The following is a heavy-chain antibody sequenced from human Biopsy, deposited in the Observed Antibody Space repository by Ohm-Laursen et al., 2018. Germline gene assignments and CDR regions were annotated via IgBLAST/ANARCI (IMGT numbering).Heavy chain of an antibody. CDR2: IVPVLGHL. D-gene: IGHD3-3*01. CDR3: AADADGYYTEFDY. Sequence: SVKVSCKASGGPSSNYAFSWVRQAPGQGLEWVGRIVPVLGHLNYAQRFQGRVPITADKSTSYVFMELSRLTFGDTAVYYCAADADGYYTEFDYWGPGTLVTVSS. J-gene: IGHJ4*02. CDR1: GGPSSNYA. V-gene: IGHV1-69*04.